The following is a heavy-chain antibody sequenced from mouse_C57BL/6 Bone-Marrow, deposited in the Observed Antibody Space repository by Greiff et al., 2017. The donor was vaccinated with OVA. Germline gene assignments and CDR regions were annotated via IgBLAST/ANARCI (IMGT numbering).Heavy chain of an antibody. CDR1: GYTFTSYW. J-gene: IGHJ2*01. V-gene: IGHV1-50*01. Sequence: VQLQQPGAELVKPGASVKLSCKASGYTFTSYWMQWVKQRPGQGLEWIGEIDPSDSYTNYNQKFKGKATLTVDTSSSTAYMQLSSLTSEDSAVYYCAIKDGFDYWGQGTTLTVSS. CDR2: IDPSDSYT. D-gene: IGHD1-3*01. CDR3: AIKDGFDY.